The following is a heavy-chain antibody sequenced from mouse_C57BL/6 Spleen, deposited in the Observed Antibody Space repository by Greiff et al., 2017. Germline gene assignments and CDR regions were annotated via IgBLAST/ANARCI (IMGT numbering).Heavy chain of an antibody. V-gene: IGHV1-4*01. Sequence: QVQLQQSGAELARPGASVKMSCKASGYTFTSYTMHWVKQRPGQGLEWIGYINPSSGYTKYNQKFKDKATLTADKSSSTAYMQLSSLTSEDSAVYYCARCGYYRYFDVWGTGTTVTVSS. J-gene: IGHJ1*03. D-gene: IGHD2-2*01. CDR1: GYTFTSYT. CDR3: ARCGYYRYFDV. CDR2: INPSSGYT.